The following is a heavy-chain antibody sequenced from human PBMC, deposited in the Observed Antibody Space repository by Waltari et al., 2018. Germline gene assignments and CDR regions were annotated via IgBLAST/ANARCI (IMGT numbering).Heavy chain of an antibody. CDR3: AREGPGYSSSWSLGWFDP. J-gene: IGHJ5*02. V-gene: IGHV4-61*02. D-gene: IGHD6-13*01. Sequence: QVKLQESGPGLVKPSQTLSLTCTVTGGSLSSGSYYRSWIRTPAGKGPEWIGRIYTSCSTNYNPSLKSRVTISVDTSKNQFSLKLSSVTAADTAVYYCAREGPGYSSSWSLGWFDPWGQGTLVTVSS. CDR1: GGSLSSGSYY. CDR2: IYTSCST.